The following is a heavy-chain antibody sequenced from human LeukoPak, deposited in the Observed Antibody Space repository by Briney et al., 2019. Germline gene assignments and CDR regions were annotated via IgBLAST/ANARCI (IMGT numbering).Heavy chain of an antibody. Sequence: GGSLRLSCAASGFTFSSYSMNWVRQAPGKGLEWVSSISSSSSYIYYADSVKGRFTISRDNAKNSLYLQMNSLRAEDTAVYYCARVRDYDFWSGYFGYFDYWGQGTLVTVSS. CDR2: ISSSSSYI. CDR3: ARVRDYDFWSGYFGYFDY. CDR1: GFTFSSYS. V-gene: IGHV3-21*01. D-gene: IGHD3-3*01. J-gene: IGHJ4*02.